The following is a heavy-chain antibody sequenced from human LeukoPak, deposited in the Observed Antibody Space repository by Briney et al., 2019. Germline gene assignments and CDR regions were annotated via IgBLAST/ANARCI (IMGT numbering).Heavy chain of an antibody. CDR1: GFTFSSYE. CDR3: ARARRGSSYYFDY. D-gene: IGHD3-10*01. V-gene: IGHV3-48*03. Sequence: GGSLRLSCAVSGFTFSSYEMNWVRQAPGKGLEWVSYISSSGSTIYYADSVKGRFTISRDNAKNALYLQMNSLRVEDTAFYYCARARRGSSYYFDYWGQGTLVTVSS. CDR2: ISSSGSTI. J-gene: IGHJ4*02.